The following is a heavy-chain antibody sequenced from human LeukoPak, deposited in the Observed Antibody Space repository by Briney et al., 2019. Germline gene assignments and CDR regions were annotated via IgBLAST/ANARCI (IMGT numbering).Heavy chain of an antibody. CDR2: ISSDGSNK. D-gene: IGHD6-19*01. CDR3: ARDLSTITVAGTSWYDY. J-gene: IGHJ4*02. CDR1: GFTFSSYA. Sequence: GGSLRLSCAASGFTFSSYAMHWVRQAPGKGPEWVAVISSDGSNKYYTDSVKGRFTISRDDSKNTLYLQMNSLRPEDTAVYYCARDLSTITVAGTSWYDYWGQGTLVTVSA. V-gene: IGHV3-30-3*01.